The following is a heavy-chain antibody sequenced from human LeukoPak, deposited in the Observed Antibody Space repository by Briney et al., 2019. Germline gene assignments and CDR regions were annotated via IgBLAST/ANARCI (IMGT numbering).Heavy chain of an antibody. V-gene: IGHV1-2*02. CDR3: ALEPIALSI. J-gene: IGHJ3*01. CDR2: INPNTGGT. Sequence: ASVKVSCKASGDTFTGYYMHWVRQAPGQGLEWMGWINPNTGGTESAQKFQGRVTMTRDTSISTAYMELSRLRSDDTAVYYCALEPIALSIWGQGTMVTVSS. D-gene: IGHD3-3*01. CDR1: GDTFTGYY.